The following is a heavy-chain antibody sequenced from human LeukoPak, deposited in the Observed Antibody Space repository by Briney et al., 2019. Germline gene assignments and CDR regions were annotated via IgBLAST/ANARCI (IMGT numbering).Heavy chain of an antibody. D-gene: IGHD5-12*01. CDR2: INPNSGGT. CDR3: ARDPGEGYNFDYFDY. CDR1: GYTFTGYY. J-gene: IGHJ4*02. V-gene: IGHV1-2*02. Sequence: ASVKVSCKASGYTFTGYYMYWVRQAPGPGLEWMGWINPNSGGTNNAQKFQGRVTMTRDTSISTAYMELSRLRSDDTAVYYCARDPGEGYNFDYFDYWGQGTLVTVSS.